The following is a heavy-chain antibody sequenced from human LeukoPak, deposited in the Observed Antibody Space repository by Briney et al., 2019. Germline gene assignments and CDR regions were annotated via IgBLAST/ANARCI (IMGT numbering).Heavy chain of an antibody. J-gene: IGHJ3*02. CDR3: ARVTGYYYENTGYYHHAFDI. Sequence: ASVKVSCKASGYTFTSYYMHWVRQAPGLGLEWMGWINPNSGGTNYAQKFQGRVTMTRDTSISTAYMELTRLRSDDTAVYYCARVTGYYYENTGYYHHAFDIWGQGTMVTVSS. CDR2: INPNSGGT. D-gene: IGHD3-22*01. V-gene: IGHV1-2*02. CDR1: GYTFTSYY.